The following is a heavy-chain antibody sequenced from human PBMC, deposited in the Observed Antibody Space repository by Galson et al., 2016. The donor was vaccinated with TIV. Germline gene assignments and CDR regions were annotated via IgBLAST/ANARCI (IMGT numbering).Heavy chain of an antibody. CDR1: GASITSGGNY. D-gene: IGHD3-3*02. CDR2: ISHRGSP. J-gene: IGHJ6*02. Sequence: TLSLTCTVSGASITSGGNYWSWTRQSPGKGLEWIGDISHRGSPNYSPSLKSRGTISEDPSNNKVSLILSSVTAADTAVYFCARDGIDGMDVWGPGTTVIVSS. V-gene: IGHV4-61*08. CDR3: ARDGIDGMDV.